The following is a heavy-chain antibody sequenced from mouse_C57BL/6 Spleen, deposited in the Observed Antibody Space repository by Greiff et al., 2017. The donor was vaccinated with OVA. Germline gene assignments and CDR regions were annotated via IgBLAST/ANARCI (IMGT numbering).Heavy chain of an antibody. D-gene: IGHD2-2*01. J-gene: IGHJ2*01. CDR2: IDPENGDT. CDR1: GFNIKDDY. Sequence: VQLKESGAELVRPGASVKLSCTASGFNIKDDYMHWVKQRPEQGLEWIGWIDPENGDTEYASKFQGKATITADTSSNTAYLQLSSLTSEDTAVYYCTYGYGDYWGQGTTLTVSS. V-gene: IGHV14-4*01. CDR3: TYGYGDY.